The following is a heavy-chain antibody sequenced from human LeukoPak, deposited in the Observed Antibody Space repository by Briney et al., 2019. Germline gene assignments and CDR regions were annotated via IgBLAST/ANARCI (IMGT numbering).Heavy chain of an antibody. D-gene: IGHD6-25*01. CDR2: INHSGST. V-gene: IGHV4-39*07. CDR3: ARGSADAFDI. J-gene: IGHJ3*02. Sequence: KSSETLSLTCTVSGVSISTDTFYWGWIRQPPGKGLEWIGEINHSGSTNYNPSLKSRVTISVDTSKNQFSLKLSSVTAADTAVYYCARGSADAFDIWGQGTMVTVSS. CDR1: GVSISTDTFY.